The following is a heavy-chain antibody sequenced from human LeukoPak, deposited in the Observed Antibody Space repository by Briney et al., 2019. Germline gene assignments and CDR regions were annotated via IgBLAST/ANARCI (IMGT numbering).Heavy chain of an antibody. J-gene: IGHJ6*02. CDR2: ISSSSSYI. CDR1: GFTFSSYS. Sequence: GGSLRLSCAASGFTFSSYSMNWVRQAPGKGLERVSSISSSSSYIYYADSVKGRFTISRDNAKNSLYLQMNSLRAEDTAVYYCARELATPFNYYGMDVWGQGTTVTVSS. V-gene: IGHV3-21*01. CDR3: ARELATPFNYYGMDV. D-gene: IGHD3-3*02.